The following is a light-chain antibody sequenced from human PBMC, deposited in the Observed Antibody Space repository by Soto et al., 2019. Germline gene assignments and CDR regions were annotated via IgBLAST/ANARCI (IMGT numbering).Light chain of an antibody. J-gene: IGLJ2*01. CDR1: SSDVGGYDY. Sequence: QSVLTQPASVSGSPGQSITISCTGTSSDVGGYDYVSWYQHHPGKAPKLTIYEVSNRPSGVSNRFSGSKSGNTASLTISGLQAEDEAEYYCSSYTSSDVVFGGGTKLTVL. CDR2: EVS. V-gene: IGLV2-14*01. CDR3: SSYTSSDVV.